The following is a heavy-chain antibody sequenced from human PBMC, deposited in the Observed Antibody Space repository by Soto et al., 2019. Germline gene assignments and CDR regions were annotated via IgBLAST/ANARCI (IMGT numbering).Heavy chain of an antibody. Sequence: GGSLRLSCAASGFTFSTYSMNWVRQAPGKGLEWVSYISSSSSTIYYADSVKGRFTISRDNAKNSLYLQMNSLRAEDTAVYYCARGGYYYYYVDVRGQGTTVTVS. CDR3: ARGGYYYYYVDV. J-gene: IGHJ6*03. CDR1: GFTFSTYS. V-gene: IGHV3-48*01. CDR2: ISSSSSTI.